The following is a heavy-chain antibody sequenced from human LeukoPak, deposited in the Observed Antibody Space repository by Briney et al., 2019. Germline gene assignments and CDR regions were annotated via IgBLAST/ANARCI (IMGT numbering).Heavy chain of an antibody. CDR2: ISGSGGST. CDR3: ASSLYSSGWSLNSGAFDI. D-gene: IGHD6-13*01. CDR1: GFTFSSYA. Sequence: GGSLRLSCAASGFTFSSYAMSWVRQAPGKGLEWVSAISGSGGSTYYADSVKGRFTISRDNSKNTLYLQMNSLRAEDTAVYYCASSLYSSGWSLNSGAFDIWGQGTMVTVSS. V-gene: IGHV3-23*01. J-gene: IGHJ3*02.